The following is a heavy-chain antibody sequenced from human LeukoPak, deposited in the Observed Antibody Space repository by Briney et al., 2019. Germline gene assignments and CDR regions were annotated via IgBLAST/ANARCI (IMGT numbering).Heavy chain of an antibody. V-gene: IGHV3-23*01. CDR1: GFAFNNYA. CDR3: ARRYCSGGSCYSYFDY. CDR2: IGNSGGST. Sequence: GGSLRLSCAASGFAFNNYAMAWVRQAPGKGLEWVSAIGNSGGSTYYADSVKGRFTISRDNSKNTLSLQMNSLRAEDTAVYYCARRYCSGGSCYSYFDYWGQGTLVTVSS. D-gene: IGHD2-15*01. J-gene: IGHJ4*02.